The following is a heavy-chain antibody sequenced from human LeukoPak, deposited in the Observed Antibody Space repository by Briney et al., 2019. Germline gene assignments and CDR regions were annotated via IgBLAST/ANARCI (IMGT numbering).Heavy chain of an antibody. D-gene: IGHD6-13*01. CDR1: GGSISDYY. CDR3: ARESVAAGTRWFDY. Sequence: PSETLSLTCTVFGGSISDYYWTWIRQPAGKGLEWIGRIQISENNNYNPSLKSRVTLSLDTSKNRFSLKLTSVTAADTAIYYCARESVAAGTRWFDYWGQGTLVTVSS. CDR2: IQISENN. V-gene: IGHV4-4*07. J-gene: IGHJ4*02.